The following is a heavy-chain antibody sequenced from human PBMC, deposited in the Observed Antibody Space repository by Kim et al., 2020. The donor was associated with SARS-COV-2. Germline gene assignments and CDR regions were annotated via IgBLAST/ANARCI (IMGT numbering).Heavy chain of an antibody. Sequence: SETLSLTCAVYGGSFSGYYWSWIRQPPGKGLEWIGEINHSGSTNYNPSLKSRVTISVDTSKNQFSLKLSSVTAADTAVYYCARVRGYSGYFVFDYWGQGTLVTVSS. CDR2: INHSGST. CDR3: ARVRGYSGYFVFDY. J-gene: IGHJ4*02. CDR1: GGSFSGYY. V-gene: IGHV4-34*01. D-gene: IGHD5-12*01.